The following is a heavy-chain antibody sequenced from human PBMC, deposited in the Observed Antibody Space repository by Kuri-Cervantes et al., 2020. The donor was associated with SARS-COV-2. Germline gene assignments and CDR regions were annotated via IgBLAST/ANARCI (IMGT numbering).Heavy chain of an antibody. Sequence: SQTLSLTCAVYGGSFSGYYWSWIRQPPGKGLEWIGEINHSGSTNYNPSLKSRVTISVDTSKNQFSLKLSSVTAADTAVCYCARDPRYLARGGGFDYWGQGTLVTVSS. CDR1: GGSFSGYY. D-gene: IGHD1-14*01. CDR2: INHSGST. V-gene: IGHV4-34*01. CDR3: ARDPRYLARGGGFDY. J-gene: IGHJ4*02.